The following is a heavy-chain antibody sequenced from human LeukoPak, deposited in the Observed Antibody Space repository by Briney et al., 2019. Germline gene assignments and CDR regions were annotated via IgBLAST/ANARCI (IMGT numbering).Heavy chain of an antibody. D-gene: IGHD1-26*01. Sequence: KSSETLSLTCTVSGGSISSSSYYWGWIRQPPGKGLEWIGSIYYSGSTYYNPSLKSRVTISVDTSKNQFSLKLSSVTAADTAVYYCVRIVGASDYWGQGTLVTVSS. CDR2: IYYSGST. CDR3: VRIVGASDY. V-gene: IGHV4-39*01. J-gene: IGHJ4*02. CDR1: GGSISSSSYY.